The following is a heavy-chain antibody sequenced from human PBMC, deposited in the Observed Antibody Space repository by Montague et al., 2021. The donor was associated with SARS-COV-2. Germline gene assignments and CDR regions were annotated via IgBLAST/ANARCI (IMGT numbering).Heavy chain of an antibody. V-gene: IGHV4-61*05. CDR2: IYYSGST. CDR1: GGSISSSSHY. CDR3: ARGSGWMGNAFDI. D-gene: IGHD6-19*01. Sequence: SETLSLTCTVSGGSISSSSHYWGWIRQPPGKGLEWIGYIYYSGSTNYNPSLKSRVTISVDTSKNQFSLKLSSVTAADTAVYYCARGSGWMGNAFDIWGQGTMVTVSS. J-gene: IGHJ3*02.